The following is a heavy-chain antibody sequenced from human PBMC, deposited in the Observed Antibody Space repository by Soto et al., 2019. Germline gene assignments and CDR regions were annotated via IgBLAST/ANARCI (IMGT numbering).Heavy chain of an antibody. Sequence: SVKVACKASGGSLSTNPISWVRQAPGQGLEWMGGTGSGTGPGNNAQKFQGRLTVTADKSTSTVYMELTNLSSEDTAVYYCARRDIGGFFRFFDSWGQGTLVTVTS. V-gene: IGHV1-69*06. D-gene: IGHD2-15*01. CDR3: ARRDIGGFFRFFDS. CDR1: GGSLSTNP. J-gene: IGHJ4*02. CDR2: TGSGTGPG.